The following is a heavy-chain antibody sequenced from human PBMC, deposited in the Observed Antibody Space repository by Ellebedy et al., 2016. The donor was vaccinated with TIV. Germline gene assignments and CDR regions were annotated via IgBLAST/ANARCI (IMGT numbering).Heavy chain of an antibody. J-gene: IGHJ5*02. CDR2: LYWDDDN. D-gene: IGHD3-10*01. Sequence: SGPTLVKPTETLTLTCTFSGFSVKTNGVGVAWIRQSPGKAPEWLVTLYWDDDNRYSPSLKSRITITKDTSKNQVVLTMTNMDPVDTATYYCAHWSSGSVGRYNWFDPWGQGTLVTVSS. V-gene: IGHV2-5*02. CDR1: GFSVKTNGVG. CDR3: AHWSSGSVGRYNWFDP.